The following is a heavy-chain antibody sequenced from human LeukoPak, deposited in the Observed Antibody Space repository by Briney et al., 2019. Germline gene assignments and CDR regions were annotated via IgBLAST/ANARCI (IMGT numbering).Heavy chain of an antibody. Sequence: GESLKISCKGSGYSFTSYWIGWVRQMPGKGLEWMGIIYPGDSDTTYSPSFQGQVTISADKSISIAYPQWSSLKASDTAMYYCARLTDVYFDYWGQGTLVTVSS. CDR2: IYPGDSDT. V-gene: IGHV5-51*01. CDR1: GYSFTSYW. J-gene: IGHJ4*02. CDR3: ARLTDVYFDY.